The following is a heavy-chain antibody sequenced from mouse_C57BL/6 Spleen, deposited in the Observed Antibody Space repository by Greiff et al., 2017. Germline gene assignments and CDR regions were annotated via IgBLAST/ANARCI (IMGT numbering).Heavy chain of an antibody. CDR2: IHPNSGST. D-gene: IGHD1-1*01. J-gene: IGHJ2*01. V-gene: IGHV1-64*01. CDR3: ARVLITTVPSDY. Sequence: QVQLQQPGAELVKPGASVKLSCKASGYTFTSYWMPWVKQRPGQGLEWIGMIHPNSGSTNYNEKFKSKATLTVDKSSSTAYMQLSSLTSEDSAVYYCARVLITTVPSDYWGQGTTLTVSS. CDR1: GYTFTSYW.